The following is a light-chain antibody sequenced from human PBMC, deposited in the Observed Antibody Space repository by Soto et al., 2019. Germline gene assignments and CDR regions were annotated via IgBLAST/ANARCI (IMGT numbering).Light chain of an antibody. Sequence: EIVLTQSPGTLSLSPGERATLSCRASQSVSSSYLAWYQQKPGQAPRLIIYGASSRATGIPDRFSGSGSGTDFTLTISRREPEDVAVYYCHQYGNSPVTFGPGTKVDIK. CDR3: HQYGNSPVT. V-gene: IGKV3-20*01. CDR2: GAS. CDR1: QSVSSSY. J-gene: IGKJ3*01.